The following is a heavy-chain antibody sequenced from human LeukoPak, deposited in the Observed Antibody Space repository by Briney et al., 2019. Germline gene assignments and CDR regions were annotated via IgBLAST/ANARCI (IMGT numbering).Heavy chain of an antibody. CDR2: ISSSGSTI. D-gene: IGHD2-15*01. J-gene: IGHJ4*02. V-gene: IGHV3-11*04. CDR1: GFTFSDYY. Sequence: PGGSLRLSCAASGFTFSDYYMSCTRQAPGKGLEWVSYISSSGSTIYYADSVKGRFTISRDNAKNSLYLQMNSLRAEDTAVYYCARYACSGGSCYSSTFDYWGQGTLVTVSS. CDR3: ARYACSGGSCYSSTFDY.